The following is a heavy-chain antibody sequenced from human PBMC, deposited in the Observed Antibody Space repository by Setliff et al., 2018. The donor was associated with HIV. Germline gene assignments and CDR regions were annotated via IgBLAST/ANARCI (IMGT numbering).Heavy chain of an antibody. CDR3: ARAGIGGLDF. V-gene: IGHV7-4-1*02. CDR2: IHPNTGNP. CDR1: GYTFTTYG. D-gene: IGHD3-16*01. Sequence: ASVKVSCKASGYTFTTYGLHWVRQAPGQGLEWMGWIHPNTGNPTYAQGFTGRFVFSLHTSVSTAYLQINNLKTEDTAVYYCARAGIGGLDFWGQGTLVTVSS. J-gene: IGHJ4*02.